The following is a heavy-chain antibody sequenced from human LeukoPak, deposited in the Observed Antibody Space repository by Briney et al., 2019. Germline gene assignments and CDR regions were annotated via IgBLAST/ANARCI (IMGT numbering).Heavy chain of an antibody. Sequence: SETLSLTCTVSGDSISGHYWSWIRQPPGKGLEWIGEINHSGSTNYNPSLKSRVTISVDTSKNQFSLKLSSVTAADTAVYYCARDNGDGWFDPWGQGTLVTVSS. CDR3: ARDNGDGWFDP. CDR2: INHSGST. D-gene: IGHD4-17*01. CDR1: GDSISGHY. V-gene: IGHV4-34*01. J-gene: IGHJ5*02.